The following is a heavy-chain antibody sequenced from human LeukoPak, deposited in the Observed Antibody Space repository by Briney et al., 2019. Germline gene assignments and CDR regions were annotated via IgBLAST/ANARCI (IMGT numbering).Heavy chain of an antibody. CDR2: ISSSSSYI. CDR1: GFTFSSYS. V-gene: IGHV3-21*01. CDR3: AGEIRGSGGFDP. Sequence: PGGSLRLSCAASGFTFSSYSMNWVRQAPGKGLEWVSSISSSSSYIYYADSVKGRFTISRDNAKNSLYLQMNSLRAEDTAVYYCAGEIRGSGGFDPWGQGTLVTVSS. D-gene: IGHD3-10*01. J-gene: IGHJ5*02.